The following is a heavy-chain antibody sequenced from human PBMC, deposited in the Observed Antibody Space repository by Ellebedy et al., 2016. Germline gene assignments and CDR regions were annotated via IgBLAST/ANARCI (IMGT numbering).Heavy chain of an antibody. CDR1: GLNFNTFF. CDR2: FSTDSRVI. D-gene: IGHD1-26*01. CDR3: ARGYLENSFDY. J-gene: IGHJ4*02. Sequence: GGSLRLSXTASGLNFNTFFMSWVRQAPGKGLEWVSFFSTDSRVIYYADSVKGRFTISRDIARNSLYLQMKSLRDEDTAVYYCARGYLENSFDYWGQGTLVTVSS. V-gene: IGHV3-48*02.